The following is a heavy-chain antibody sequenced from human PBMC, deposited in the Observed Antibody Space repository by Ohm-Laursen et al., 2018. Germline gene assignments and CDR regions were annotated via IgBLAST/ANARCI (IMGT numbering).Heavy chain of an antibody. CDR1: GGSISSFY. Sequence: SDTLSLTCTVSGGSISSFYWSWIRQPPGKGLEWIGHVYYSGSTNYSPSVKSRVTISVDRSKSQFSRKLSPVTAADTAVYYCARQSPSRNYYDDSGYYGPFDFWGQGTLVTVSS. D-gene: IGHD3-22*01. CDR3: ARQSPSRNYYDDSGYYGPFDF. V-gene: IGHV4-59*08. CDR2: VYYSGST. J-gene: IGHJ4*01.